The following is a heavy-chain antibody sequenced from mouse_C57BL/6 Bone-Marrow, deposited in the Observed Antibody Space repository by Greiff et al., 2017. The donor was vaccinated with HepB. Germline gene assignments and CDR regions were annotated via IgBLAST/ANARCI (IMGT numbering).Heavy chain of an antibody. CDR2: IYPGDGDT. D-gene: IGHD2-5*01. CDR1: GYAFSSYW. Sequence: QVHVKQSGAELVKPGASVKISCKASGYAFSSYWMNWVKQRPGKGLEWIGQIYPGDGDTNYNGKFKGKATLTADKSSSTAYMQLSSMTSEDSAVYFCARRGYSNHGNYAMDYWGQGTSVTVSS. J-gene: IGHJ4*01. CDR3: ARRGYSNHGNYAMDY. V-gene: IGHV1-80*01.